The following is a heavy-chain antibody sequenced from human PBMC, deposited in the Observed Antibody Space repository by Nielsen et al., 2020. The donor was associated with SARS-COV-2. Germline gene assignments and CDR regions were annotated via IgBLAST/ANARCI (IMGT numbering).Heavy chain of an antibody. J-gene: IGHJ3*02. V-gene: IGHV2-5*02. CDR1: GFSLSTSGVG. CDR3: AHRVRWFEIFDI. CDR2: IYWDDDK. Sequence: SGPTLVKPTQTLTLTCTFSGFSLSTSGVGVGWIRQPPGKALEWLALIYWDDDKRYSPSLKSRPTITKDTSKNQVVLTMTNMDPVDTATYYCAHRVRWFEIFDIWGQGTMVTVSS. D-gene: IGHD3-10*01.